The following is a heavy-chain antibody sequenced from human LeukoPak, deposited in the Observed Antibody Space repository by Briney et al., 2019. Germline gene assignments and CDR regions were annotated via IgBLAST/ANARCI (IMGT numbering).Heavy chain of an antibody. V-gene: IGHV4-34*01. Sequence: PSETLSLTCAVYGGSFSGYYWSWIRQPPGKGLEWIGEINHSGSTNYNPSLKSRVTISVDTSKNQFSLKLSSVTAADTAVYYCARYKKSSSWARYNWFDHWGQGTLVPVSS. CDR2: INHSGST. D-gene: IGHD6-13*01. CDR1: GGSFSGYY. J-gene: IGHJ5*02. CDR3: ARYKKSSSWARYNWFDH.